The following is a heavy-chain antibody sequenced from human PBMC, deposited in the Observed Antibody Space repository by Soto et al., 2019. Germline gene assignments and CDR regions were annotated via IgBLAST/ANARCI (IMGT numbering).Heavy chain of an antibody. J-gene: IGHJ3*02. CDR1: GFTFSSYS. CDR3: ARDPSDDAFDI. Sequence: GSLRLSCAASGFTFSSYSMNWVRQAPGKGLEWVSSISSSSSYIYYADSVKGRFTISRDNAKNSLYLQMNSLRAEDTAVYYCARDPSDDAFDIWGQGTMVTVSS. D-gene: IGHD6-6*01. V-gene: IGHV3-21*01. CDR2: ISSSSSYI.